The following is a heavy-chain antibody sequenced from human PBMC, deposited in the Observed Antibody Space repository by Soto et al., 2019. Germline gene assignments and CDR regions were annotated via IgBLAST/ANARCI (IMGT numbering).Heavy chain of an antibody. Sequence: SETLSLTCTVSNASISSRKWWTWVRQTPGKGLEWIGEIYHSGSINHNPSLKSRVTMSVDKSKNQFSLKMTSVTAADTGVYYCASKFGELLADPLDIPGQGTVVTGSS. CDR1: NASISSRKW. J-gene: IGHJ3*02. D-gene: IGHD3-10*01. CDR2: IYHSGSI. V-gene: IGHV4-4*02. CDR3: ASKFGELLADPLDI.